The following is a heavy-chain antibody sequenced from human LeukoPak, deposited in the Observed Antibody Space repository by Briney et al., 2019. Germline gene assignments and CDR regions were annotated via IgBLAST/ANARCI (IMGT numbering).Heavy chain of an antibody. Sequence: GESLKISRKGSGYSFTSYWIGWVRQMPGKGLEWMGIISPADSDTRYSPSFQGQVTISADKSISTAYLQWSSLKASDTAMYYCARAAVTAGDKYFQHWGQGTLVTVSS. CDR1: GYSFTSYW. D-gene: IGHD6-25*01. CDR2: ISPADSDT. J-gene: IGHJ1*01. CDR3: ARAAVTAGDKYFQH. V-gene: IGHV5-51*01.